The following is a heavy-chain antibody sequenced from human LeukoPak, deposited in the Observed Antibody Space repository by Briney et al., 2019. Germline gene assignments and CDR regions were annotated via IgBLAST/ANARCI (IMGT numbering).Heavy chain of an antibody. D-gene: IGHD3-10*01. J-gene: IGHJ4*02. Sequence: SETLTLTCAAYGGSFSGYYWSWIRQPPGKGLEWIGEINHSGSNNYNASLKSRVIITVGTTYNQFFLKLSSVPAADTAVFYYSRRCHLGFAYWGQGTLVTVSS. CDR3: SRRCHLGFAY. V-gene: IGHV4-34*01. CDR2: INHSGSN. CDR1: GGSFSGYY.